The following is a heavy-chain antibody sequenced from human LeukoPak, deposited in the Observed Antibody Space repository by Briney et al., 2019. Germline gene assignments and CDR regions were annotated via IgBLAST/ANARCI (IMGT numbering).Heavy chain of an antibody. CDR2: IDAGNGNA. J-gene: IGHJ3*01. CDR1: GYTFTSYA. CDR3: ARALGPGYYDSSGYRALGF. Sequence: GASVKVSCKASGYTFTSYAMHWVRQAPGQRLEWMGWIDAGNGNAKYSQEFQGRVTITRDTSASTAYMELSSLRSEDMAVYYCARALGPGYYDSSGYRALGFWGQGTMVTVSS. D-gene: IGHD3-22*01. V-gene: IGHV1-3*03.